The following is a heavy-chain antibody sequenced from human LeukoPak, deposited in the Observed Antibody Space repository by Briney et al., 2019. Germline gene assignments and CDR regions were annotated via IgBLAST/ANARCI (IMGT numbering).Heavy chain of an antibody. CDR2: ISSSSSYI. J-gene: IGHJ4*02. Sequence: GGSLRPSCAASGFTFSSYSMNWVRQAPGKGLEWVSSISSSSSYIYYADSVKGRFTISRGNAKNSLYLQMNSLRVEDTALYYCARAQTYGDSRLLLDYWGQGTLVTVSS. D-gene: IGHD4-17*01. V-gene: IGHV3-21*04. CDR1: GFTFSSYS. CDR3: ARAQTYGDSRLLLDY.